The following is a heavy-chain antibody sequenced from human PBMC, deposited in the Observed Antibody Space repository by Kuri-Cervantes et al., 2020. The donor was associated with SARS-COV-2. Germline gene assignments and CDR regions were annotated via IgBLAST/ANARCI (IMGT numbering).Heavy chain of an antibody. Sequence: ESLKISCTVSGGSVSSGSYYWGWIRQPPGKGLEWIGYIYYTGSTNYSPSLKSRVTISVDTSKNQFSLKLSSVTAADTAVYYCARVAAGTIEDYYYGMDVWGQGTTVTVSS. CDR3: ARVAAGTIEDYYYGMDV. J-gene: IGHJ6*02. CDR1: GGSVSSGSYY. CDR2: IYYTGST. D-gene: IGHD6-13*01. V-gene: IGHV4-61*01.